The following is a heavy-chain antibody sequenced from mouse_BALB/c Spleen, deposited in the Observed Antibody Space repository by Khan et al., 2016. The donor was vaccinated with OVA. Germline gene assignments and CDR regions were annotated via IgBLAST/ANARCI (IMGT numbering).Heavy chain of an antibody. V-gene: IGHV5-17*02. J-gene: IGHJ2*01. CDR2: IGSDSNTI. CDR3: ARTGYYYFDY. CDR1: GFTFSGFG. D-gene: IGHD2-3*01. Sequence: EVELVESGGGLVQPGGSRKLSCAASGFTFSGFGMHWVRQAPEKGLEWVAFIGSDSNTIYYADTVKGRFTITRDNPKKNLFLQMTSLRSEDTAMYFCARTGYYYFDYWGQGTTLTVSS.